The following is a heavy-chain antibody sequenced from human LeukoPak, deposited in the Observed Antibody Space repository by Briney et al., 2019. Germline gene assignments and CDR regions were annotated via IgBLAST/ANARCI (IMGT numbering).Heavy chain of an antibody. D-gene: IGHD6-19*01. Sequence: RRSLRLSCAASGFTFNSYGMHWVRQAPGKGLEWVAVIWYDGSNKYYADSVKGRFTISRDNSKNTLYLQMNSLRAEDTAAYYCARTRGAVATDPFDIWGQGTMVIVSS. CDR1: GFTFNSYG. CDR2: IWYDGSNK. V-gene: IGHV3-33*01. CDR3: ARTRGAVATDPFDI. J-gene: IGHJ3*02.